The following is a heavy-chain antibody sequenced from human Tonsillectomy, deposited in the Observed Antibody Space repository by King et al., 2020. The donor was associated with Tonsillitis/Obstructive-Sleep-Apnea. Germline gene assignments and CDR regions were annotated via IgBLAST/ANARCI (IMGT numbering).Heavy chain of an antibody. CDR2: IKQDGSEK. D-gene: IGHD6-19*01. CDR1: GFTFSSYW. CDR3: AREDSSAWGRFDY. Sequence: DVQLVESGGGLVQPGGSLRLSCAASGFTFSSYWMSWVRQAPGKGLEWVANIKQDGSEKYYVDSVKGRFTISRDNAKNSLYLQMNSLRAEDTAVYYCAREDSSAWGRFDYWGQGTLVTVSS. V-gene: IGHV3-7*04. J-gene: IGHJ4*02.